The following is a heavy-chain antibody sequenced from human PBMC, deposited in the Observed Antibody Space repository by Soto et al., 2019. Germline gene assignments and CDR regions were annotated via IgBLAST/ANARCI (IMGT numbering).Heavy chain of an antibody. CDR1: GYTFSTSW. Sequence: GESLKISCEGSGYTFSTSWIAWVRQRPGKGLEWMGIIYPGDSDSTYSPSFQGQVTLSVDKSINTVFLQWSSLEASDTAMYYCARTDGYEIEYWGQGTQVTVSS. CDR3: ARTDGYEIEY. CDR2: IYPGDSDS. D-gene: IGHD5-12*01. V-gene: IGHV5-51*01. J-gene: IGHJ4*02.